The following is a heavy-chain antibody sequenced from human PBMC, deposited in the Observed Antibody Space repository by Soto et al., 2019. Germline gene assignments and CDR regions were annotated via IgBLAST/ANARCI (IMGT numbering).Heavy chain of an antibody. J-gene: IGHJ5*02. CDR2: ISIGGDKT. CDR3: VKWDGYGDH. Sequence: EVQLLESGGDLIQPGGSLRLSCAASGFTFSSNSFTWVRQAPGKGLEYVSGISIGGDKTWHADSVKGRFTVSRDNSKNTVYLQMNSLGVDDTAVYYCVKWDGYGDHWGQGTLVTVSS. CDR1: GFTFSSNS. V-gene: IGHV3-23*01. D-gene: IGHD5-12*01.